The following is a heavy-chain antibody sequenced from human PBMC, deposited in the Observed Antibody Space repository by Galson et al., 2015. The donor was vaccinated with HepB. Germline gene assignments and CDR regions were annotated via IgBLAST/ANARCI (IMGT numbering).Heavy chain of an antibody. D-gene: IGHD3-10*01. Sequence: SLRLSCAASGFTFSSYNINWVRQAPGKGLEWVSYISTSSDTIYYADSVKGRFTISRDNAKNSLYLQMNSLSADGTAVYYCARDRGGSGSYLSYYNGMDVWGQGTTVTVSS. CDR2: ISTSSDTI. CDR3: ARDRGGSGSYLSYYNGMDV. CDR1: GFTFSSYN. J-gene: IGHJ6*02. V-gene: IGHV3-48*04.